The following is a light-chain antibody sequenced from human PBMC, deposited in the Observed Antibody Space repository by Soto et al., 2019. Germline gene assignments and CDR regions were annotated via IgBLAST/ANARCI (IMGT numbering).Light chain of an antibody. V-gene: IGKV3-15*01. J-gene: IGKJ4*01. CDR3: KQHNNWLTPLT. CDR2: GAS. Sequence: DIVMTQSPATLSVSPGERATLSCRASQSVNSNLAWYQQKPGQAPRLLIYGASPRSTGIPASFSGSGSGTVSTIPITSLQSQASGVYYCKQHNNWLTPLTFGVGTKVEIK. CDR1: QSVNSN.